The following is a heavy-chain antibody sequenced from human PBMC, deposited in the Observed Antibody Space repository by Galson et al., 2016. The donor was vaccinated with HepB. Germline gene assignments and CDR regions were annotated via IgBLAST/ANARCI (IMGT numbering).Heavy chain of an antibody. J-gene: IGHJ6*02. CDR2: ITAYSGNT. CDR3: ARDNPPAPTLFGDYYYGMDG. D-gene: IGHD2-21*01. Sequence: SVKVSCKASGYTFTTYGISWVRQAPGQGLERMGWITAYSGNTNYAQNFQGRVPLTTDTSTSTAYMELRSLRIDDRDVYYCARDNPPAPTLFGDYYYGMDGWCQGTTVTVSS. V-gene: IGHV1-18*01. CDR1: GYTFTTYG.